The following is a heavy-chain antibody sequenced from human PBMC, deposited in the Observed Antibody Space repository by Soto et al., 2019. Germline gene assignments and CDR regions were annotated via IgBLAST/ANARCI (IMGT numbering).Heavy chain of an antibody. V-gene: IGHV1-69*10. CDR3: ERRDGYNYFDY. J-gene: IGHJ4*02. Sequence: ASVKVSCKASGGTFISYAISWVRQAPGQGLEWMGGIIPILGIANYAQKFQGRVTITADKSTSTACMELSSLRSEDTAVYYCERRDGYNYFDYWGQGTLVTVSS. CDR1: GGTFISYA. D-gene: IGHD5-12*01. CDR2: IIPILGIA.